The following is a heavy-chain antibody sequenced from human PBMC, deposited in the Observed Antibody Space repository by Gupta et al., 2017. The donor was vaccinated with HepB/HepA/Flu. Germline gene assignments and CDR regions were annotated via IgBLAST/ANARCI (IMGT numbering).Heavy chain of an antibody. CDR3: ARDRGMRFDYFDY. CDR2: IKQDGSEK. V-gene: IGHV3-7*01. D-gene: IGHD3-10*01. Sequence: EVQLVESGGGLVQPGGSRRLSCAASGFTFSSYWMSWVRQAPGKGLEWVANIKQDGSEKYYVDSVKGRFTISRDNAKNSLYLQMNSLRAEDTAVYYCARDRGMRFDYFDYWGQGTLVTVSS. J-gene: IGHJ4*02. CDR1: GFTFSSYW.